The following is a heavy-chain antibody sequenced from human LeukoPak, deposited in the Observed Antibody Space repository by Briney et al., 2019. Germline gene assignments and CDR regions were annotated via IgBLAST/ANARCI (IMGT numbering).Heavy chain of an antibody. D-gene: IGHD3-3*01. CDR3: AKAPKRVLRFLEWHIGGLWTYMDV. CDR2: ISYDGSNK. V-gene: IGHV3-30*18. Sequence: GGSLRLSCAASGFTFSSYGMHWVRQAPGKGLEWVAVISYDGSNKYYADSVKGRFTISRDNSKNTLYLQMNSLRAEDTAVYYCAKAPKRVLRFLEWHIGGLWTYMDVWGKGTTVTVPS. CDR1: GFTFSSYG. J-gene: IGHJ6*03.